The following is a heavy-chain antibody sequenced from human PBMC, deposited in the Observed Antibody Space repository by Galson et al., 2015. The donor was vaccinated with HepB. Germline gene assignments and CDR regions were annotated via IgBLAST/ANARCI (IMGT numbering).Heavy chain of an antibody. D-gene: IGHD3-10*01. CDR2: INDSGRT. CDR1: GGSFSGFY. CDR3: VHGVGERFWLDY. V-gene: IGHV4-34*01. J-gene: IGHJ4*02. Sequence: SETLSLTCAVYGGSFSGFYWSWIRQPPGKGLEWIGEINDSGRTNYNPSLKSRVTISAETSKNQFSVILRSVTAADTAIYYCVHGVGERFWLDYWGQGSLVTVSS.